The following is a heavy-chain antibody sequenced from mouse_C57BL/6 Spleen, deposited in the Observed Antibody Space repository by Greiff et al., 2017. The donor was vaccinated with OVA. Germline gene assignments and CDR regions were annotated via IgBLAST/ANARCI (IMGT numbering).Heavy chain of an antibody. CDR2: IDPSDGET. V-gene: IGHV1-52*01. D-gene: IGHD2-3*01. J-gene: IGHJ4*01. CDR1: GYTFTSYC. CDR3: ARDGYYGYAMEY. Sequence: VQLQQSGAELVRPGSSVKLSCKASGYTFTSYCMHLVKQRPIQGLEWIGNIDPSDGETLYNQKFKDKATLTVDKSSSPAYMQRSSLTSEDSAVYYSARDGYYGYAMEYWGKGTSVTVSS.